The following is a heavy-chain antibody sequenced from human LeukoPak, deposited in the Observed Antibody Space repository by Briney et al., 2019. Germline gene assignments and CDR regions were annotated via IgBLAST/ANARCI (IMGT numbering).Heavy chain of an antibody. CDR3: ARGLRSRLTTGIKKSYCYYMDV. CDR2: MNPNSGNT. D-gene: IGHD1-1*01. Sequence: PSVKVSCKASGYTFTSYDINWVRQATGQGLEWMGWMNPNSGNTGYAQKSQGRVTKTGNTSISTAYMELSSLRSEDTAVYYCARGLRSRLTTGIKKSYCYYMDVWGKGTTVTVSS. J-gene: IGHJ6*03. CDR1: GYTFTSYD. V-gene: IGHV1-8*01.